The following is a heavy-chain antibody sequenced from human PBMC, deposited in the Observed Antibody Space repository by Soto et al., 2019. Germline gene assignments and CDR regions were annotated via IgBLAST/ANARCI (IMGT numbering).Heavy chain of an antibody. V-gene: IGHV4-59*01. CDR3: ARTFPDRYCSGGSCYSYYFDY. Sequence: PSETLSLTCTVSGGSISSYYWSWIRQPPGKGLEWIGYIYYSGSTNYNPSLKSRVTISVDTSKNQFSLMLSSVTAADTAVYYCARTFPDRYCSGGSCYSYYFDYWGQGTLVTVSS. CDR1: GGSISSYY. CDR2: IYYSGST. J-gene: IGHJ4*02. D-gene: IGHD2-15*01.